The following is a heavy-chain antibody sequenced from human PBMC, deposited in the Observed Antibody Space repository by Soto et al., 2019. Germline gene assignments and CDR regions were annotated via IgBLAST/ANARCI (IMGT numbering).Heavy chain of an antibody. D-gene: IGHD3-3*01. Sequence: ASVKVSCKASGGSFSSYAISWVRQAPGQGLEWMGWMNPDSGGTKYAQKFQGWVIMSRDTSISTAYMELSRLTSDDTARYYCARGGKVPDVWYYDYWGLGTLVTVSS. CDR1: GGSFSSYA. V-gene: IGHV1-2*04. CDR2: MNPDSGGT. CDR3: ARGGKVPDVWYYDY. J-gene: IGHJ4*01.